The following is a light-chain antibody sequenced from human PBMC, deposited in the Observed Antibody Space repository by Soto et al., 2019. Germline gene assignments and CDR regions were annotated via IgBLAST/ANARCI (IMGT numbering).Light chain of an antibody. CDR3: QQANTFALT. CDR2: SAS. CDR1: QDINKW. J-gene: IGKJ4*01. V-gene: IGKV1-12*01. Sequence: DIQMTQSPSSVSASVGDRVTITCRASQDINKWLAWYQQKPGTAPKLLIYSASSLYTGVPSRFSGSGPGTDFTLTISSLQPEDFATYYCQQANTFALTFGGGTKVDIK.